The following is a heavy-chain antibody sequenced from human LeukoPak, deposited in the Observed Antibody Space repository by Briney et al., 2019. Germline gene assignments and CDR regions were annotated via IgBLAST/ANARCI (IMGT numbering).Heavy chain of an antibody. CDR3: ARDLEYYDSSGYENFGY. CDR2: ISAYNGNT. Sequence: ASVKVSCKASGGTFSSYTISWVRQAPGQGLEWMGWISAYNGNTNYAQKLQGRVTMTTDTSTSTAYMELRSLRSDDTAVYYCARDLEYYDSSGYENFGYWGQGTLVTVSS. D-gene: IGHD3-22*01. J-gene: IGHJ4*02. V-gene: IGHV1-18*01. CDR1: GGTFSSYT.